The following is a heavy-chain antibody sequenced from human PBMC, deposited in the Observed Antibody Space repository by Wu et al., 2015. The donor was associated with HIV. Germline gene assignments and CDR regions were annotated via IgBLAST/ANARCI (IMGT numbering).Heavy chain of an antibody. D-gene: IGHD3-3*01. CDR1: GYTFSAYY. Sequence: AQMVQSGTEVKKSGASLKISCMTAGYTFSAYYIHWVRQAPGQGLEWMGWINPATGDTKFVQTFQGRLAMTRDTSTDTVNLILASVKPNDTATYYCARDWQFQVTFGDFYMDIWDNGTTVIVS. CDR3: ARDWQFQVTFGDFYMDI. J-gene: IGHJ6*03. V-gene: IGHV1-2*02. CDR2: INPATGDT.